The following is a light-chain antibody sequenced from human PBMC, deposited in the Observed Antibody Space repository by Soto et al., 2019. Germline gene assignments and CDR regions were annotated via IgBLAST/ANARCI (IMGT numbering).Light chain of an antibody. Sequence: QSVLTQPPSVSGAPGQRVTISCTGSNSNIGAGFDVNWYQQLTGTAPKLLIYGNTHRPSGVPDRFSGSKSGTEASLAITGLQAEDEADFYCQSYDSSLSGYVFGTGTKVTVL. CDR1: NSNIGAGFD. CDR2: GNT. CDR3: QSYDSSLSGYV. V-gene: IGLV1-40*01. J-gene: IGLJ1*01.